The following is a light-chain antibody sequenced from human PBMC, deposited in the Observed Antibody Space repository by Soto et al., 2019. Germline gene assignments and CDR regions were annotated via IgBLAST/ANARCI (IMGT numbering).Light chain of an antibody. V-gene: IGKV3-20*01. CDR1: QSVSSSY. CDR2: GAS. CDR3: QQYGGSPWT. J-gene: IGKJ1*01. Sequence: EIVLTQSPGTLSLFPGERVTLSCRASQSVSSSYLAWYQQKPGQAPRLLIYGASSRAAGIPDRFSVSGSGTDFTLTISRLEPEDFAVYYCQQYGGSPWTFGQGTKVEIK.